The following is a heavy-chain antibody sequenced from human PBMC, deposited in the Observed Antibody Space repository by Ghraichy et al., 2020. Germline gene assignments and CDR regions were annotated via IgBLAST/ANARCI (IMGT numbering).Heavy chain of an antibody. D-gene: IGHD1-26*01. CDR3: AKDLEWELLSRFDY. V-gene: IGHV3-23*01. CDR1: GFTFSSYA. CDR2: ISGSGGST. J-gene: IGHJ4*02. Sequence: GGSLRLSCAASGFTFSSYAMSWVRQAPGQGLEWVSAISGSGGSTYYADSVKGRFTISRDNSKNTLYLQMNSLRAEDTAVYYCAKDLEWELLSRFDYWGQGTLVTVSP.